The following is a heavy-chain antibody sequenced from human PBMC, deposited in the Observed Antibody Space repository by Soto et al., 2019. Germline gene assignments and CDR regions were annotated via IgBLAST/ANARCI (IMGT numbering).Heavy chain of an antibody. CDR1: GFTFSSYS. J-gene: IGHJ4*02. CDR2: ISSSSSYI. D-gene: IGHD6-13*01. Sequence: GGSLRLSCAASGFTFSSYSMNWVRQAPGKGLEWVSSISSSSSYIYYADSVKGRFTISRDNAKNSLYLQMNSLRAEDTAVYYCARAGEQQLVPPFDYWGQGTLVTVSS. CDR3: ARAGEQQLVPPFDY. V-gene: IGHV3-21*01.